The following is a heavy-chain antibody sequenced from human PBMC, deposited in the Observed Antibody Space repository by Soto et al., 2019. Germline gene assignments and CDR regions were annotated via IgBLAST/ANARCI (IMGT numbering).Heavy chain of an antibody. V-gene: IGHV4-30-2*04. J-gene: IGHJ4*02. CDR3: ARLGGYYQAFAQ. D-gene: IGHD3-22*01. Sequence: QPPGKALEWIGHTYHSVNPYYNPSLKSRVIISVDRSKNQFSLNLTSVTAADKAVYYCARLGGYYQAFAQWGQGSLVSVSS. CDR2: TYHSVNP.